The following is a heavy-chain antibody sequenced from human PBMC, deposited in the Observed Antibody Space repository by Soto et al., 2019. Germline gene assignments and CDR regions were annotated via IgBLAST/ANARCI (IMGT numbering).Heavy chain of an antibody. Sequence: SQTLSLPCTVSGGSMSSYYWNWIRQPPGKGLEWIGYVYYSGSTNYNPSLKSRVTISVDKSKNQFSLKLSSVTAADTAVYYCARDVATRGWLDPWGQGILVTVSS. D-gene: IGHD5-12*01. CDR3: ARDVATRGWLDP. CDR2: VYYSGST. J-gene: IGHJ5*02. CDR1: GGSMSSYY. V-gene: IGHV4-59*01.